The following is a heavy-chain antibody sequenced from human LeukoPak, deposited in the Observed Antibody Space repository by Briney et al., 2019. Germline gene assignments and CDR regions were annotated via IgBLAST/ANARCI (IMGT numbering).Heavy chain of an antibody. V-gene: IGHV3-23*01. CDR1: GFTFSSYA. Sequence: GGSLRLSCAASGFTFSSYAMSWVRQAPGKGLEWVSAIRGGGGSTYYADSVKGRFTISRDNSKNTLYLQMSSLRAEDTAVYYCAKDFGYCGSSSCSDYFDYWGQGTLVTVSS. J-gene: IGHJ4*02. CDR3: AKDFGYCGSSSCSDYFDY. CDR2: IRGGGGST. D-gene: IGHD2-15*01.